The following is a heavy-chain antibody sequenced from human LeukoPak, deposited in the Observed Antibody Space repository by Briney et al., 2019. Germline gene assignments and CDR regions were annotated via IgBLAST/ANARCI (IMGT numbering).Heavy chain of an antibody. J-gene: IGHJ4*02. V-gene: IGHV3-9*03. Sequence: GGSLRLPCASSVFTFDDYAMHCVRQAPGKGLEWVSGISWNSGSIGYADSVKGRFNISRDNAKNSLYLQMNSLRAEDMALYYCAKSLNYGDYEFDYWGQGTLVTVSS. CDR2: ISWNSGSI. D-gene: IGHD4-17*01. CDR3: AKSLNYGDYEFDY. CDR1: VFTFDDYA.